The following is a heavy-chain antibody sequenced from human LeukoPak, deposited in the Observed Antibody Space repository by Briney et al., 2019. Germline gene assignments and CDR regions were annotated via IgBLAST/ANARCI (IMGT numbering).Heavy chain of an antibody. CDR2: IYYSGST. V-gene: IGHV4-59*01. CDR3: ARERTTGREFDY. CDR1: GGSISNYY. J-gene: IGHJ4*02. Sequence: SETLSLTCSVSGGSISNYYWSWIRQPPGKGLEWIGYIYYSGSTNYNPSLKSRVTISVDTSKNQFSLKLSSVTAADTAVCLCARERTTGREFDYWGQGTLVTVSS. D-gene: IGHD4-11*01.